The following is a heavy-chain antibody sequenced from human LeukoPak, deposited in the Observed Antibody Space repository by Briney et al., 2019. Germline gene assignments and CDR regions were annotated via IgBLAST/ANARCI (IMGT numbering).Heavy chain of an antibody. CDR2: ICASGGGT. CDR3: AKWMGYYESSGYDY. D-gene: IGHD3-22*01. J-gene: IGHJ4*02. Sequence: GGSLRLSCEASGFTFTTYSMTWVRQAPGKGLEWVSGICASGGGTYYADSVKGRVTISRDNSKNTLYVQVNSLRAEDTAVYYCAKWMGYYESSGYDYWGQGTLVTVSS. V-gene: IGHV3-23*01. CDR1: GFTFTTYS.